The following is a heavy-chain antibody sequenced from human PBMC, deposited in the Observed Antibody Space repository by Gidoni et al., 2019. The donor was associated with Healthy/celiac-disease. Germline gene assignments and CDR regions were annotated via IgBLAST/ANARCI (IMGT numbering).Heavy chain of an antibody. J-gene: IGHJ4*02. CDR1: GGSISSYY. V-gene: IGHV4-59*01. Sequence: QVQLQESGPGLVKPSETLSLTCPVPGGSISSYYWSWIRQPPGKGLEWIGYIYYSGSTNYNPSLKSRVTISVDTSKNQFSLKLSSVTAADTAVYYCARAGYSSSWYVDYWGQGTLVTVSS. CDR3: ARAGYSSSWYVDY. D-gene: IGHD6-13*01. CDR2: IYYSGST.